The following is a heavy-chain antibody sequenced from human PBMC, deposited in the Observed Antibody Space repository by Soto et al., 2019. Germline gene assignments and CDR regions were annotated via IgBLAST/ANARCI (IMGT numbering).Heavy chain of an antibody. CDR1: GGTFSSYA. CDR3: ARAGITMVRGAPSEYFQH. J-gene: IGHJ1*01. Sequence: SVKVSCKASGGTFSSYAISWVRQAPGQGLEWMGGIIPIFGTANYAQKFQGRVTITADESTSTAYMELSSLRSEDTAVYYCARAGITMVRGAPSEYFQHWGQGTLVTVSS. V-gene: IGHV1-69*13. CDR2: IIPIFGTA. D-gene: IGHD3-10*01.